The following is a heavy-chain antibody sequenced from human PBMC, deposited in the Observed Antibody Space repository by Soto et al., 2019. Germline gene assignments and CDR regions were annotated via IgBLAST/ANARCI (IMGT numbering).Heavy chain of an antibody. CDR2: IKSKTDVGTT. J-gene: IGHJ6*02. CDR3: TTSLTYYDFWSADPQGNYYSGMDV. CDR1: GFTFSNAW. D-gene: IGHD3-3*01. V-gene: IGHV3-15*07. Sequence: EVQLVESGGGLVKPGGSLRLSCAASGFTFSNAWMNGGRQATGKGLEWVGRIKSKTDVGTTDYAAPAKGRFTISRDDSKNTMYLQMNSLKTEDTAVYYCTTSLTYYDFWSADPQGNYYSGMDVWGQGTTVTVSS.